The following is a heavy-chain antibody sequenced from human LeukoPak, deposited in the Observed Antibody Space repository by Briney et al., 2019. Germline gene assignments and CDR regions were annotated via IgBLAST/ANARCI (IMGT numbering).Heavy chain of an antibody. Sequence: SETLSLTCTVSGGSISGSSYYWGWIRQPPGKGLEWIGSIYYSGSTYYNPSLKSRVTISVDTSKNQFSLKLSSVTAADTAVYYCARVVSYYYMDVWGKGTTVTVSS. D-gene: IGHD2-21*01. CDR2: IYYSGST. V-gene: IGHV4-39*07. CDR3: ARVVSYYYMDV. CDR1: GGSISGSSYY. J-gene: IGHJ6*03.